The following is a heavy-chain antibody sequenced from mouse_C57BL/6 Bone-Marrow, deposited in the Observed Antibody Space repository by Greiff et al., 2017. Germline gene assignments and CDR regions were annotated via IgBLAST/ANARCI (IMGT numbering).Heavy chain of an antibody. Sequence: EVQLQQSGAELVRPGASVKLSCTASGFNIKDDYMHWVKQRPEQGLEWIGWIDPENGDTEYASKFQGKATITADTSSNTAYLQLSSLTSEDTAVYYCTTYRIPCYAMDYWGQGTSVTVSS. CDR3: TTYRIPCYAMDY. D-gene: IGHD2-14*01. CDR1: GFNIKDDY. V-gene: IGHV14-4*01. J-gene: IGHJ4*01. CDR2: IDPENGDT.